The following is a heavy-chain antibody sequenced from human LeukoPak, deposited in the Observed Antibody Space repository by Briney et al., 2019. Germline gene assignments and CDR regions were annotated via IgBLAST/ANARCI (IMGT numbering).Heavy chain of an antibody. J-gene: IGHJ4*02. CDR2: INPNTGGT. CDR1: GSTFSGYY. CDR3: ATLAGEHQAPFHY. V-gene: IGHV1-2*02. Sequence: ASVNLSCNASGSTFSGYYMHWVRQAPGQGLEWMGWINPNTGGTNYAQKFQGRVTMTRDTSISTAYMEQSRLRSDDTAVYYCATLAGEHQAPFHYWGQGTLVTVSS. D-gene: IGHD1-26*01.